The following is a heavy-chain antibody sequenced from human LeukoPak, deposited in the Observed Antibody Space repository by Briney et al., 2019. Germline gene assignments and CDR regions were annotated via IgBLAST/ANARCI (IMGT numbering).Heavy chain of an antibody. D-gene: IGHD3-16*02. Sequence: SVKVSCKASGGTFSSYAISWVRQAPGQGLEWMGRTIPILGIANYAQKFQGRVTITADKSTSTAYMELSSLRSEDTAVYYCARDLYDYIWGSYRLHFDYWGQGTLVTVSS. CDR2: TIPILGIA. J-gene: IGHJ4*02. CDR1: GGTFSSYA. V-gene: IGHV1-69*04. CDR3: ARDLYDYIWGSYRLHFDY.